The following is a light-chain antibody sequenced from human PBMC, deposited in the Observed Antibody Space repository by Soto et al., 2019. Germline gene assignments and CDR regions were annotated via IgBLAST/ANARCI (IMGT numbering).Light chain of an antibody. Sequence: EIVLTQSPGTLSLSPGERATLSCRTSQSVSSNYLAWYQQKPGQAPRLLISGASSRATGIPDRFSGSGSGTDFTLTISRLEPEDFAVYYCQQYGTSLYTFGQGTKLEIK. CDR2: GAS. CDR3: QQYGTSLYT. CDR1: QSVSSNY. J-gene: IGKJ2*01. V-gene: IGKV3-20*01.